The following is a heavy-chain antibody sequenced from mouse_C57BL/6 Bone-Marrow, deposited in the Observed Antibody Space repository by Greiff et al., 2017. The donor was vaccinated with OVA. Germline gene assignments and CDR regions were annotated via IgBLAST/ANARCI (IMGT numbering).Heavy chain of an antibody. Sequence: QVQLQQPGAELVKPGASVKLSCKASGYTFTSYWMHWVKQRPGRGLEWIGRSDPNSGGTKYNEKFKSKATLTVDKPSSTAYMQISSLTSEDSAVYYCARSYDYGSSFDYWGQGTTLTVSS. CDR2: SDPNSGGT. D-gene: IGHD1-1*01. V-gene: IGHV1-72*01. CDR1: GYTFTSYW. CDR3: ARSYDYGSSFDY. J-gene: IGHJ2*01.